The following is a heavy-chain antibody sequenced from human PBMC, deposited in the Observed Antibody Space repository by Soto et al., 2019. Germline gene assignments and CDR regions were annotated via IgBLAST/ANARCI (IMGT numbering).Heavy chain of an antibody. CDR3: ARSLISRGAFHX. CDR2: INPKNGGT. CDR1: GYTFTGYY. V-gene: IGHV1-2*04. J-gene: IGHJ3*02. D-gene: IGHD3-3*02. Sequence: VSVKVSCKASGYTFTGYYIHWVRQAPGQGLEWMGLINPKNGGTYYAQRFQGCVTMTRDTSVNTAYMQLNRLRSDVTAVYCARSLISRGAFHXWGQATMVTVS.